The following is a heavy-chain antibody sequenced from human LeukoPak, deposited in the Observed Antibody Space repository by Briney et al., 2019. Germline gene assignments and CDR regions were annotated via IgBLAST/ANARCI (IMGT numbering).Heavy chain of an antibody. D-gene: IGHD6-19*01. CDR2: ISSSSSYI. CDR3: ARAIAVATFDY. J-gene: IGHJ4*02. V-gene: IGHV3-21*01. CDR1: GFTFSSYW. Sequence: GGSLRLSCAASGFTFSSYWMSWVRQAPGKGLEWVSSISSSSSYIYYADSVKGRFTISRDNAKNSLYLQMNSLRAEDTAVYYCARAIAVATFDYWGQGTLVTVSS.